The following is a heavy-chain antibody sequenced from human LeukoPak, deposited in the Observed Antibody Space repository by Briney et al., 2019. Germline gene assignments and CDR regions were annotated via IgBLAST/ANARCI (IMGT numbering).Heavy chain of an antibody. Sequence: SETLSLTCSVSGGSVSSYYWGWIRQPPGKGLEWIGYIYYGGTTYYNPSLKSRVTISVDTSSNHVSLRLTSVTATDTAVYFCARRGSSGHHGGWFDPWGPGTLVTVSS. CDR2: IYYGGTT. CDR1: GGSVSSYY. J-gene: IGHJ5*02. V-gene: IGHV4-59*08. D-gene: IGHD6-19*01. CDR3: ARRGSSGHHGGWFDP.